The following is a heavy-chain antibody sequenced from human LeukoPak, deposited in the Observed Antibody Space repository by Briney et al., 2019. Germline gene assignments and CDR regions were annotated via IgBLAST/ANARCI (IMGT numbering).Heavy chain of an antibody. CDR3: ARDYYDFWSGYYYYYYYMDV. CDR1: GYTFTSYD. Sequence: ASVKVSCKASGYTFTSYDINWVRQATGQGLEWMGWMNPNSGNTGYAQKFQGRVTMTRNTSISTAYMELSSLRSEDTAAYYCARDYYDFWSGYYYYYYYMDVWGKGTTVTVSS. J-gene: IGHJ6*03. V-gene: IGHV1-8*01. CDR2: MNPNSGNT. D-gene: IGHD3-3*01.